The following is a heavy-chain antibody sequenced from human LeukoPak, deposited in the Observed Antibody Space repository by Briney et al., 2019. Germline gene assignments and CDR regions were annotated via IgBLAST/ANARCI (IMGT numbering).Heavy chain of an antibody. Sequence: SQTLSLTCTVSGGSISSGDYYWSWIRQPPGKGLEWIGYIYYSGSTYYNPSLKSRVTISVDTSKNQFSLKLSFVTAADTAVYYCATNRVPVAYCGGDCYFFDYWGQGTLVTVSS. V-gene: IGHV4-30-4*01. CDR3: ATNRVPVAYCGGDCYFFDY. J-gene: IGHJ4*02. CDR2: IYYSGST. D-gene: IGHD2-21*02. CDR1: GGSISSGDYY.